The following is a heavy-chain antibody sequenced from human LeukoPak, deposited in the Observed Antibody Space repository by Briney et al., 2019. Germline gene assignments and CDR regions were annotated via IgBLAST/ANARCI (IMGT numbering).Heavy chain of an antibody. D-gene: IGHD6-19*01. CDR3: AKGTSSGWYYFDY. CDR2: ISSSSSYI. Sequence: GGSLRLSCAASGFTFSSYSMNWVRQAPGKGLAWVSSISSSSSYIYYADSVKGRFTISRDNAKNSLYLQMNSLRAEDTAVYYCAKGTSSGWYYFDYWGQGTLVTVSS. V-gene: IGHV3-21*01. CDR1: GFTFSSYS. J-gene: IGHJ4*02.